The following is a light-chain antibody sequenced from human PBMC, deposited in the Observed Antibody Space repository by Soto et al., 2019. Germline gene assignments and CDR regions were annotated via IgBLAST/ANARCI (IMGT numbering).Light chain of an antibody. CDR3: SSYTSSSTV. Sequence: QSALTQPASVSGSPGQSITISCTGTSSDVGGYNYVSWYRQHPGKAPKLMIYDVSNRPSGVSNRFSGSKSGNTASLTISGLQAEDEADYYCSSYTSSSTVFGTGTKVTVL. CDR2: DVS. CDR1: SSDVGGYNY. J-gene: IGLJ1*01. V-gene: IGLV2-14*01.